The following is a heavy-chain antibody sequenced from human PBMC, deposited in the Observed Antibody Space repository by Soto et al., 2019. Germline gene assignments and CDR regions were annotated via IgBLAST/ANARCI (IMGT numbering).Heavy chain of an antibody. CDR2: ITDTGGDP. D-gene: IGHD3-10*01. CDR3: ARGSKDSYPGSRIFDF. Sequence: GGALKRQWVSPGITFGIRHMSWVRQAPGEGLEWVSTITDTGGDPKYADSVRGRFTISRDNSKKTLYLQMSSLRADDSAVYFCARGSKDSYPGSRIFDFWGRGTMVTLSS. V-gene: IGHV3-23*01. J-gene: IGHJ4*02. CDR1: GITFGIRH.